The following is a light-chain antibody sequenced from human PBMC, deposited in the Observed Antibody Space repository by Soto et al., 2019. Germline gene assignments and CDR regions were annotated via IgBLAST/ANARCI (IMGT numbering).Light chain of an antibody. CDR2: GAA. V-gene: IGKV3-20*01. CDR1: QSVNSNY. J-gene: IGKJ2*01. Sequence: EIVLKQSPGTLSLSPRESAILSCRASQSVNSNYLAWYQQKPGQAPRLLIYGAASRATGVTNRFSGSVSGTDFTLTISSLEPEDCAVYYCHQYGLSPRHPFGQGTKLEIK. CDR3: HQYGLSPRHP.